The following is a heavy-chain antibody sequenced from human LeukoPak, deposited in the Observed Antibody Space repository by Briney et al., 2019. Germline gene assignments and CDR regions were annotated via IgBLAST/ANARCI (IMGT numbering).Heavy chain of an antibody. CDR3: ARSSGIGTTDY. V-gene: IGHV3-7*03. CDR1: EFTFSTYW. Sequence: QPGGSLRLSCAASEFTFSTYWMSWARQAPGKGLEWVANINYDGGQTYYVDSARGRFTISRDNAKNSVYLKMNSLRVEETAVYYCARSSGIGTTDYWGQGTLVIVSS. D-gene: IGHD1-1*01. J-gene: IGHJ4*02. CDR2: INYDGGQT.